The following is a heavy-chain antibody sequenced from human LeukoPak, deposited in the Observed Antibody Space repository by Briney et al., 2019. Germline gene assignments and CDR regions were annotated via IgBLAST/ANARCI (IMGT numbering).Heavy chain of an antibody. V-gene: IGHV1-2*02. D-gene: IGHD5-18*01. J-gene: IGHJ4*02. CDR3: ARWTLARGYSYRSHIDC. Sequence: GASVKVSCKASGYTFTGYYMHWVRQAPGQGLEWMGWINPNSGGTNYAQKFQGRVTMTRDTSTSTAYMELSRLRSDDTAVYYCARWTLARGYSYRSHIDCWGQGTLVTVSS. CDR2: INPNSGGT. CDR1: GYTFTGYY.